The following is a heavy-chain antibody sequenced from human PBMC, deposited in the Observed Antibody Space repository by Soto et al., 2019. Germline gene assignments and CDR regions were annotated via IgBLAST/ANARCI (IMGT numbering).Heavy chain of an antibody. CDR2: IIPILGLA. D-gene: IGHD3-16*01. Sequence: QVQLVQSGAEVKKPGSSVKVSCKASGGTFSRYSITWVRQAPGQGLEWMGRIIPILGLANYAQKFQGRVTITADTSTSTAYMELSSLRSEDTAVDYCARPRGDPNWFDPGGQGTMVTDSS. V-gene: IGHV1-69*02. CDR3: ARPRGDPNWFDP. J-gene: IGHJ5*02. CDR1: GGTFSRYS.